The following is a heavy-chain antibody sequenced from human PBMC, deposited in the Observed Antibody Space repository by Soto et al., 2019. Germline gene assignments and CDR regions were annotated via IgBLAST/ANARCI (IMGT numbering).Heavy chain of an antibody. D-gene: IGHD3-22*01. CDR1: GFTFSSYS. CDR2: ISSSSSYI. Sequence: EVQLVESGGGLVKPGGSLRLSCVASGFTFSSYSMNWVRQAPGKGLEWVSSISSSSSYIYYADSVKGRFTISRDNAKNSLYLQMNSLRAEDTAVYYCARDLGYYDSSGRRSAFDIWGQGTMVTVSS. CDR3: ARDLGYYDSSGRRSAFDI. J-gene: IGHJ3*02. V-gene: IGHV3-21*01.